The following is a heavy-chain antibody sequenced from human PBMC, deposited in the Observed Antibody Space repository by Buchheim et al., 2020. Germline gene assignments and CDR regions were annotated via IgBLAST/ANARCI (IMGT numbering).Heavy chain of an antibody. J-gene: IGHJ4*02. V-gene: IGHV3-30*18. CDR1: GFTFSSYG. CDR2: ISYDGSNK. Sequence: QVQLVESGGGVVQPGRSLRLSCAASGFTFSSYGMHWVRQAPGKGLEWVAVISYDGSNKYYADSVKGRFTISRANSKNTLYLQMNSLRAEDTAVYYCAKIGTTVVTPADYWGQGTL. D-gene: IGHD4-23*01. CDR3: AKIGTTVVTPADY.